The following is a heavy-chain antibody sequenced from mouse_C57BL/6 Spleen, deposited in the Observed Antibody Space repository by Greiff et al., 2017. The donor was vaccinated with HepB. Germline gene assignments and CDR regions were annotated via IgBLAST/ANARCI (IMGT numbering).Heavy chain of an antibody. CDR2: ISSGGSYT. CDR3: ARQGAYYGSSYGYFDV. D-gene: IGHD1-1*01. V-gene: IGHV5-6*01. Sequence: EVKLMESGGDLVKPGGSLKLSCAASGFTFSSYGMSWVRQTPDKRLEWVATISSGGSYTYYPDSVKGRFTISRDNAKNTLYLQMSSLKSEDTAMYYCARQGAYYGSSYGYFDVWGTGTTVTVSS. CDR1: GFTFSSYG. J-gene: IGHJ1*03.